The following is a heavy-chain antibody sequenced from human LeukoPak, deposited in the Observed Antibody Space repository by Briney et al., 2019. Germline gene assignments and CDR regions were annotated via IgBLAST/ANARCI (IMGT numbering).Heavy chain of an antibody. CDR3: ARVNYLLYYYGMDV. V-gene: IGHV4-30-2*01. D-gene: IGHD4-11*01. J-gene: IGHJ6*02. Sequence: PSQTLSLTCAVSGGSISSGGYSWSWIRQPPGKGLEWIGYIYHSGSTSYNPSLKSRVTISVDRSKNQFSLKLSSVTAADTAVYYCARVNYLLYYYGMDVWGQGTTVTVSS. CDR2: IYHSGST. CDR1: GGSISSGGYS.